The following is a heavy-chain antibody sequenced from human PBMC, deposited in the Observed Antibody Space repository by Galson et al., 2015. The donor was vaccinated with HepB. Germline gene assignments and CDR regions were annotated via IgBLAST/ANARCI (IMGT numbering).Heavy chain of an antibody. CDR2: VSGSAAGTEYGITT. V-gene: IGHV3-23*01. Sequence: VRQAPGKGLEWVAAVSGSAAGTEYGITTDYADSVKGRFTISRDNSKNTLYLQMNSLRAEDTAVYYCAKVGPSCSSTRCSDYYFDYWGQGTLVTVSS. CDR3: AKVGPSCSSTRCSDYYFDY. J-gene: IGHJ4*02. D-gene: IGHD2-2*01.